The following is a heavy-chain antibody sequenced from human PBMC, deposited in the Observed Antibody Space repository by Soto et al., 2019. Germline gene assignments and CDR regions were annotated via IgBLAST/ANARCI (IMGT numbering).Heavy chain of an antibody. V-gene: IGHV1-69*13. D-gene: IGHD2-15*01. CDR3: ARGGVVVVAAYAYNWLGP. Sequence: SVKVSCKASGGTFSSYAISWVRQAPGQGLEWMGGIIPIFGTANYAQKFQGRVTITADESTSTAYMELSRLRSDDTAVYYCARGGVVVVAAYAYNWLGPWGEGTLVTVAS. J-gene: IGHJ5*02. CDR1: GGTFSSYA. CDR2: IIPIFGTA.